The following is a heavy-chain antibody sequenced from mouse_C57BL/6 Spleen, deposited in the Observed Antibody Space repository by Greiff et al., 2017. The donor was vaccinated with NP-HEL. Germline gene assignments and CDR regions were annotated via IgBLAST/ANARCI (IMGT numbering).Heavy chain of an antibody. CDR2: IRNKANNHAT. V-gene: IGHV6-6*01. J-gene: IGHJ1*03. CDR1: GFTFSDAW. Sequence: EVQGVESGGGLVQPGGSMKLSCAASGFTFSDAWMDWVRQSPEKGLEWVAEIRNKANNHATYYAESVKGRFTISRDDSKSSVYLQMNSLRAEDTGIYYCTREHDWYFDVWGTGTTVTVSS. CDR3: TREHDWYFDV.